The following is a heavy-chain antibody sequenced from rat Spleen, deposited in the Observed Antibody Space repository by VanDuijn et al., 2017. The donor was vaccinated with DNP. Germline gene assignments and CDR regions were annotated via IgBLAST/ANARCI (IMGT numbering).Heavy chain of an antibody. CDR3: TRDNYSSYMPYYYAMDA. D-gene: IGHD1-2*01. Sequence: EVQLVESGGGLVQPGRSVKLSCAVSGFTFSDYGMAWVLQAPTKGLEWVASIGPNGNIAYYRDSVKGRFTISRDNAKSTLYLQMNSLRSEDTATYYCTRDNYSSYMPYYYAMDAWGQGTSVTVSS. CDR1: GFTFSDYG. CDR2: IGPNGNIA. V-gene: IGHV5-20*01. J-gene: IGHJ4*01.